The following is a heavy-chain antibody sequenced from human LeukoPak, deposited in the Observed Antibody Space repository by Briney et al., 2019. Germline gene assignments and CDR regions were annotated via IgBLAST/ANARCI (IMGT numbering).Heavy chain of an antibody. CDR3: ARDHHDCSSTSCPNWFDP. CDR1: GGSISSGGYY. D-gene: IGHD2-2*01. Sequence: SETLSLTCTVSGGSISSGGYYWSWIRQHPGKGLEWIGYIYYTGGTDYNPSLKSRATISVDTSKNQFSLKLSSVTAADTAVYYCARDHHDCSSTSCPNWFDPWGQGTLVTVSS. CDR2: IYYTGGT. J-gene: IGHJ5*02. V-gene: IGHV4-31*03.